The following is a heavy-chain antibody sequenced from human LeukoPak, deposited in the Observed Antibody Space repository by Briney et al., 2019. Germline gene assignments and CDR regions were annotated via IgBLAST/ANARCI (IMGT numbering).Heavy chain of an antibody. V-gene: IGHV4-39*01. CDR3: ARPDQRGYNYDYSAFDI. J-gene: IGHJ3*02. Sequence: SETLSLTCTVSGGSISSSSYYWGWIRQPPGKGLEWIGSIYYSGSTYYNPSLKSRVTISVDTSKNQFSLKLSSVTAADTAVYYCARPDQRGYNYDYSAFDIWGQGTMVTVSS. CDR1: GGSISSSSYY. D-gene: IGHD5-18*01. CDR2: IYYSGST.